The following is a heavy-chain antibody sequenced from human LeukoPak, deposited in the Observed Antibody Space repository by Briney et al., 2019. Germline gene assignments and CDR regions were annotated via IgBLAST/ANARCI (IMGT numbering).Heavy chain of an antibody. CDR1: GFTFSSYG. D-gene: IGHD3-10*01. CDR3: AKDHYYGSGSFQNGFDY. Sequence: GGSLRLSCAASGFTFSSYGMHWVRQAPGKGLEWVAVISYDGSNKYYADSVKGRFTISRDNSKDTLYLQMNSLRAEGTAVYYCAKDHYYGSGSFQNGFDYWGQGTLVTVSS. J-gene: IGHJ4*02. CDR2: ISYDGSNK. V-gene: IGHV3-30*18.